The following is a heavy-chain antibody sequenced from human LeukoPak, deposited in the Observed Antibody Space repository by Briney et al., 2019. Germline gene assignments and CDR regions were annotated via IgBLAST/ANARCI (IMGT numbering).Heavy chain of an antibody. D-gene: IGHD2-15*01. J-gene: IGHJ4*02. Sequence: SETLSLTCTVSGGSISNYYWSWFRQPPGKGLELIGYIYYSGSTNYNPSLKSRVSISVDTCNNQFSLKLTSMTATDPAVYYCARLTCSGGSCYDGYWGQGTLVTVSS. CDR3: ARLTCSGGSCYDGY. V-gene: IGHV4-59*08. CDR1: GGSISNYY. CDR2: IYYSGST.